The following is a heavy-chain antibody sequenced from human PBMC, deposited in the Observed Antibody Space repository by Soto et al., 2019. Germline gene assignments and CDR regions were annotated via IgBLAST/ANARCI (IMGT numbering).Heavy chain of an antibody. V-gene: IGHV2-70*01. J-gene: IGHJ6*02. Sequence: SGPTLVNPTQPLTLTCTISAFSLSTSGMCVSWIRQPPGKALEWLALIDWDDDKYYSTSLKTRLTISKDTSKNQVVLTMTNMDPVETTTYYCARDYCDSSGYQRYYYYGMVVWGQGTTVTVSS. CDR1: AFSLSTSGMC. CDR3: ARDYCDSSGYQRYYYYGMVV. D-gene: IGHD3-22*01. CDR2: IDWDDDK.